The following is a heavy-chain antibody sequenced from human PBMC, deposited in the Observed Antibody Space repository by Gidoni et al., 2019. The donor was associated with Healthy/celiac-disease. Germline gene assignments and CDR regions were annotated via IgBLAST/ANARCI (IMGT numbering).Heavy chain of an antibody. J-gene: IGHJ4*02. V-gene: IGHV1-8*01. CDR2: MNPNSGNT. CDR1: GYTFTSSD. Sequence: QVQLVQSGDEVKKPGASVKVSCKASGYTFTSSDINWVRQATGQGLEWMGWMNPNSGNTGYAQKFQGRVTMTRNTSISTAYMELSSLRSEDTAVYYCACRLFNWNGGLGFGSYFDYWGQGTLVTVSS. D-gene: IGHD1-20*01. CDR3: ACRLFNWNGGLGFGSYFDY.